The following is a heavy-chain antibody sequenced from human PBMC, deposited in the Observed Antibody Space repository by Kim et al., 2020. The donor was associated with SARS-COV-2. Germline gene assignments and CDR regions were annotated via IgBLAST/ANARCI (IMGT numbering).Heavy chain of an antibody. CDR2: IYYSGST. V-gene: IGHV4-59*01. CDR1: GGSISSYY. J-gene: IGHJ5*02. D-gene: IGHD3-10*01. CDR3: AKGRGFGGLLTLNRYNWFDP. Sequence: SETLSLTCTVSGGSISSYYWSWIRQPPGKGLEWIGYIYYSGSTNYNPSLKSRVTISVDTAKNQFPLKLSSVTAADTAVYYCAKGRGFGGLLTLNRYNWFDPWGQGTLVTVSS.